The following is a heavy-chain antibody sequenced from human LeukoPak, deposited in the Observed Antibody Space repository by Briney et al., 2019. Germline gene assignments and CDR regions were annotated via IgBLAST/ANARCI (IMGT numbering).Heavy chain of an antibody. CDR1: GFTFSSYW. D-gene: IGHD2/OR15-2a*01. Sequence: PGGSLRLYCAASGFTFSSYWMTWVRQAPGKGLEWVANIKQGGSEKYYVDSVKGRFTISRDNAKNSLYLQMNSLRAEDTAVYFCARDIGPYNSTTYYDAFDIWGQGTMVTVSS. J-gene: IGHJ3*02. V-gene: IGHV3-7*01. CDR2: IKQGGSEK. CDR3: ARDIGPYNSTTYYDAFDI.